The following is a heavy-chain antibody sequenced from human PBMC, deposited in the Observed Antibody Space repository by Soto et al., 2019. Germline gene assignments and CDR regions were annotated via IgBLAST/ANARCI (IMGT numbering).Heavy chain of an antibody. CDR2: ISPYSGNT. Sequence: ASVKVSCKASGYIFVNYGIAWVRQAPGQGLEWMGWISPYSGNTHYASKVQGRLTMTTDTSTSTAYMDLGSLRSDDTAVYYCAREPLAYCGGDCYSDAFDIWGQGTMVTVSS. J-gene: IGHJ3*02. D-gene: IGHD2-21*02. CDR3: AREPLAYCGGDCYSDAFDI. V-gene: IGHV1-18*01. CDR1: GYIFVNYG.